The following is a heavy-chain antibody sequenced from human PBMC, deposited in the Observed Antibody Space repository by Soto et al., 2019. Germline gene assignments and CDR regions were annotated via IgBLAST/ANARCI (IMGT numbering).Heavy chain of an antibody. D-gene: IGHD4-4*01. CDR3: ARTRLQSAFDI. CDR1: GGTFSNDI. V-gene: IGHV1-18*01. J-gene: IGHJ3*02. Sequence: ASVKVSCKTSGGTFSNDIITWVRQAPGQGLEWMGWISGYKGNKKYAKKQQGRDTKNTETSKSTAYMELRSLRSDDTAVYYCARTRLQSAFDIWG. CDR2: ISGYKGNK.